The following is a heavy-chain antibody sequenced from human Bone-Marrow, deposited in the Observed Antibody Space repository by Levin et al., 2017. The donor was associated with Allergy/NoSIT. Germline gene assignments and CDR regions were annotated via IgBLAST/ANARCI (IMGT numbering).Heavy chain of an antibody. CDR2: ISGSGGST. D-gene: IGHD2-2*02. V-gene: IGHV3-23*01. CDR1: GFTFSSYA. CDR3: AKGVHCSSTSCYTDYDGMDV. Sequence: GESLKISCAASGFTFSSYAMSWVRQAPGKGLEWVSAISGSGGSTYYADSVKGRFTISRDNSKNTLYLQMNSLRAEDTAVYYCAKGVHCSSTSCYTDYDGMDVWGQGTTVTVSS. J-gene: IGHJ6*02.